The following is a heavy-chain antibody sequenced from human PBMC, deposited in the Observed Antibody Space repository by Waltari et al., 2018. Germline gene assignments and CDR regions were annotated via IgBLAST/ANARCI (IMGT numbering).Heavy chain of an antibody. CDR3: ARDPGYSSFDY. CDR1: GFTFSNSW. CDR2: INQDGSVK. D-gene: IGHD6-19*01. J-gene: IGHJ4*02. Sequence: EVRLMESGGGWVQPGESLRLSCAVSGFTFSNSWMSWVRQAPGKGLEVVANINQDGSVKNYVDSVKGRFTISRDNAKNSLYLQMNSLRAEDTAFYYCARDPGYSSFDYWGQGTLVTVSS. V-gene: IGHV3-7*01.